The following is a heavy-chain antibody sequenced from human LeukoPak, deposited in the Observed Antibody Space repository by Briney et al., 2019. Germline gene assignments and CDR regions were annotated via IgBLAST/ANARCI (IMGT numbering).Heavy chain of an antibody. CDR2: ISSSGSTI. Sequence: GGSLRLSCAASGFTFSSYEMNWVRQAPGKGLEWVSYISSSGSTIYYADSVKGRFTISRDNAKNSLYLQMNSLRAEDTAVYYCASRSTWFYYYYGMDVWGQGTTVTVSS. CDR1: GFTFSSYE. V-gene: IGHV3-48*03. D-gene: IGHD3-22*01. J-gene: IGHJ6*02. CDR3: ASRSTWFYYYYGMDV.